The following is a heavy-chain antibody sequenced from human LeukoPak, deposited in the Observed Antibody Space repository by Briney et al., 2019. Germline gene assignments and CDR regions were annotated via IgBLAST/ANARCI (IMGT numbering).Heavy chain of an antibody. CDR2: INHSGST. CDR3: VLRDIAPKSPIFDY. J-gene: IGHJ4*02. D-gene: IGHD6-13*01. CDR1: GGSFSGYY. Sequence: SGTLSLTCAVYGGSFSGYYWSWIRQPPGKGLEWIGEINHSGSTNYNPSLKSRVTISVDTSKNQFSLKLSSVTAADTAVYYCVLRDIAPKSPIFDYWGQGTLVTVSS. V-gene: IGHV4-34*01.